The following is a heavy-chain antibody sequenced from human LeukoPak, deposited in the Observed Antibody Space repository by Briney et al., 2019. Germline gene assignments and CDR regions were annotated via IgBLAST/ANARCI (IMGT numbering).Heavy chain of an antibody. V-gene: IGHV3-30*03. Sequence: PGRSLRLSCAASGFTFSSYDIHWVRQAPGKGLEWVAFISYDGSNKNYADSVKGRFTISRDNAKNSLYLQMDNLGAEDTAVYYCARDMEARSSGWFDYWGQGTLVTVSS. CDR3: ARDMEARSSGWFDY. D-gene: IGHD6-19*01. CDR2: ISYDGSNK. J-gene: IGHJ4*02. CDR1: GFTFSSYD.